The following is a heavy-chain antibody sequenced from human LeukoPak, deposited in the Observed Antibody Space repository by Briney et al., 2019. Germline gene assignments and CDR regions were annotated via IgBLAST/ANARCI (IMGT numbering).Heavy chain of an antibody. CDR3: ASTYSWGGAFDI. CDR1: GGSISSYY. CDR2: IYTSGST. Sequence: PSETLSLTCTVSGGSISSYYWSWIRQPAGKGLEWIGRIYTSGSTNYNPSLKSRVTMSVDTSKNQSSLKLTSVTAADTAVYYCASTYSWGGAFDIWGQGTMVAVSS. V-gene: IGHV4-4*07. D-gene: IGHD1-26*01. J-gene: IGHJ3*02.